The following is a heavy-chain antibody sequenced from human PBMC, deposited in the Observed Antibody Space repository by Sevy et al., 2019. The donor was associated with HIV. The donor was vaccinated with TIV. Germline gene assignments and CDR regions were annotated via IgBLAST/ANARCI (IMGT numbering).Heavy chain of an antibody. D-gene: IGHD2-21*01. V-gene: IGHV3-7*01. CDR3: ARELWPGDY. Sequence: GGSLRLSCAASGFTLSDYFMGWVRQAPGKGLEWVANVDQDGSEKYYVGSVRGRFTISRDNAKNSVYLQMNRLRLDDTAVYYCARELWPGDYWGQGTLVTVSS. CDR1: GFTLSDYF. CDR2: VDQDGSEK. J-gene: IGHJ4*02.